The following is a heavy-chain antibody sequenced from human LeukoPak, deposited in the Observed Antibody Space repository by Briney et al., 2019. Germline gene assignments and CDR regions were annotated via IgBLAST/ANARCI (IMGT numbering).Heavy chain of an antibody. V-gene: IGHV1-8*03. CDR3: ARGGIYCGGDCYLRGFDY. Sequence: ASVKVSCKASEYTFTSYDINWVRQATGQGLEWMGWMNPNSGNTGYAQKFQGRVTITRNTSISTAYMELSSLRSEDTAVYYCARGGIYCGGDCYLRGFDYWGQGTLVTVSS. CDR2: MNPNSGNT. D-gene: IGHD2-21*02. CDR1: EYTFTSYD. J-gene: IGHJ4*02.